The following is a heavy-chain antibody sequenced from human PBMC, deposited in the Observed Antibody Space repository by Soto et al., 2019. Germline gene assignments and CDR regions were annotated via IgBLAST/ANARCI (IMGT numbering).Heavy chain of an antibody. CDR1: GGSISSYY. CDR2: IYTSGST. Sequence: PSETLSLSCTVSGGSISSYYWSWIRQPAGKGLEWIGRIYTSGSTNYNPSLKSRVTMSVDTSKNQFSLKLSSVTAADTAVYYCARESYYYGSGSPENRLDPWGQGTLVTVSS. D-gene: IGHD3-10*01. J-gene: IGHJ5*02. V-gene: IGHV4-4*07. CDR3: ARESYYYGSGSPENRLDP.